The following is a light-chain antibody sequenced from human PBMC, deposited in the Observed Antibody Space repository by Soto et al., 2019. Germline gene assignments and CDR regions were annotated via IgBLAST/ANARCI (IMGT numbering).Light chain of an antibody. V-gene: IGKV3-20*01. CDR1: QSVGGSS. CDR3: QQYQNSPRT. CDR2: DTS. Sequence: ETVLTQSPGTLSLSPGERATVSCRASQSVGGSSLAWYQQRPGQAPRLLIYDTSNRATGIPDRFSGSGSGTDFTLTISRLEPEDFAVYYCQQYQNSPRTFGQGTKVDIK. J-gene: IGKJ1*01.